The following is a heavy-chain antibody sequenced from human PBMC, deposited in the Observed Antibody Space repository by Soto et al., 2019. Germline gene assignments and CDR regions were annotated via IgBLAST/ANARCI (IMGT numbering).Heavy chain of an antibody. CDR2: IYHSGST. J-gene: IGHJ6*02. Sequence: PSETLSLTCAVSGGSISSGGYSWSWIRQPPGKGLEWIGYIYHSGSTYYNPSLKSRVTISVDRSKNQFSLKLSSVTAADTAVYYCARSPDSSGYYPRRYYYGMDVWGQGTTVTVFS. D-gene: IGHD3-22*01. V-gene: IGHV4-30-2*01. CDR1: GGSISSGGYS. CDR3: ARSPDSSGYYPRRYYYGMDV.